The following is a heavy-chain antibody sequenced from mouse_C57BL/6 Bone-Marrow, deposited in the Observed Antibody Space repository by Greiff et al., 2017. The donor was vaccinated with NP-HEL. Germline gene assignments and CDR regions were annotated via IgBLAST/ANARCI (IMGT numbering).Heavy chain of an antibody. J-gene: IGHJ2*01. CDR1: GYTFTSYN. Sequence: SGAELVRPGASVKMSCKASGYTFTSYNMHWVKQTPRQGLEWIGAIYPGNGDTSYNQKFKGKATLTVDKSSSTAYMQLSSLTSEDSAVYFCARVKKLIDYDYFDYWGQGTTLTVSS. CDR3: ARVKKLIDYDYFDY. V-gene: IGHV1-12*01. CDR2: IYPGNGDT. D-gene: IGHD2-4*01.